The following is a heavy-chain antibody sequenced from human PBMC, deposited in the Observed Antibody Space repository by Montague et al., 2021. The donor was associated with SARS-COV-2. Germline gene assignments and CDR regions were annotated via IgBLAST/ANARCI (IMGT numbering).Heavy chain of an antibody. CDR1: GDSVSINSVT. Sequence: CAISGDSVSINSVTWHWIRQSPSRGPEWLGRTYYRSRWSNDYAVSVRSRIIINPDTSTNQFSLQLSSVTPEDTAVSFCARERWAVGVSFDYWGQGTLVTVSS. CDR2: TYYRSRWSN. V-gene: IGHV6-1*01. D-gene: IGHD1-26*01. J-gene: IGHJ4*02. CDR3: ARERWAVGVSFDY.